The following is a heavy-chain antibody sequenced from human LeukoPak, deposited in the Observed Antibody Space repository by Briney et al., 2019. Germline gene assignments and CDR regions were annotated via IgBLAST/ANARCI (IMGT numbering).Heavy chain of an antibody. V-gene: IGHV4-59*02. D-gene: IGHD5-12*01. CDR1: GDFVSSYY. CDR3: AKSPRTVTTIFDY. Sequence: PSETLSLTCTVSGDFVSSYYWSWLRQSPGEGLEWIGYIHERGSTNHSPSLKSRVTMSVDTSKNQFSLKLTSVTAADTAIYFCAKSPRTVTTIFDYWGQGTLVTVSS. CDR2: IHERGST. J-gene: IGHJ4*02.